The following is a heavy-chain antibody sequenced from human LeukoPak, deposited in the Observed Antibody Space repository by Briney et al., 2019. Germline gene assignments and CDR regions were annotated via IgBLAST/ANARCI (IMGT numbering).Heavy chain of an antibody. Sequence: ASVKVSCKASGYTFTSNYIHWVRQAPGQGLEWMGMIYPRDGSTSYAQKFQGRVTMTEDTSTDTAYMELSSLRSEDTAVYYCATDSVLRYFDWGQGTLVTVSS. J-gene: IGHJ4*02. CDR2: IYPRDGST. D-gene: IGHD3-9*01. CDR1: GYTFTSNY. V-gene: IGHV1-46*01. CDR3: ATDSVLRYFD.